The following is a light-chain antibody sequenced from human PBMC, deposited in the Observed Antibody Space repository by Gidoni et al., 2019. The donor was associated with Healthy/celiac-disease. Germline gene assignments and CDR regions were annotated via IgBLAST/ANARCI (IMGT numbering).Light chain of an antibody. CDR1: QSVSRW. CDR3: QQYNTFAT. J-gene: IGKJ1*01. V-gene: IGKV1-5*03. Sequence: DIRMNQSPTSLSASVGDRVTITCRASQSVSRWLAWYQQKPGKAPKLLIYEASSLEGGVPSRFSGSGSGTEFTLTISSLQPDDFATYYCQQYNTFATFGQGTKVEIK. CDR2: EAS.